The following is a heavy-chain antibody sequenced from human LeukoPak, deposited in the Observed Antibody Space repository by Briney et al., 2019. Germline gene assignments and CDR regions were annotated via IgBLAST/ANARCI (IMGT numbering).Heavy chain of an antibody. CDR2: IKTQVYGGTT. CDR1: GFTLGDFA. V-gene: IGHV3-49*04. Sequence: GGSLRLSCTTSGFTLGDFAMNWVRQAPGKGLEWVGFIKTQVYGGTTEYGASVKGRFTISRDDSRAIAYLQMNSLKTEDTAVYFCTRDHRDDWNPGYYFDYWGQGALVTVSS. J-gene: IGHJ4*02. D-gene: IGHD1-1*01. CDR3: TRDHRDDWNPGYYFDY.